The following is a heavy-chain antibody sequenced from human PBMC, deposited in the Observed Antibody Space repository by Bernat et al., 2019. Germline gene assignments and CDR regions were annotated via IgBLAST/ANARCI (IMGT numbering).Heavy chain of an antibody. D-gene: IGHD3-10*01. CDR1: GFTVSSNY. CDR3: TCRIWFGGIGFVGY. Sequence: EVQLVESGGGLVQPGGSLRLSCAASGFTVSSNYMSRVRQAPGKGLEWVSVIYSGGSTDYADCVKGRFTISRDNSKNTLYRPMNSLRAGDTAVYYCTCRIWFGGIGFVGYWGQGTLVTVSS. V-gene: IGHV3-66*01. CDR2: IYSGGST. J-gene: IGHJ4*02.